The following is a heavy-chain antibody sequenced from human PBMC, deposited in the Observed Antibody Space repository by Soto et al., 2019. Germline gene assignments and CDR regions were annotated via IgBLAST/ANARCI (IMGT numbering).Heavy chain of an antibody. J-gene: IGHJ4*02. Sequence: GGSLRLSCAASGFTFSSYAMHWVRQAPGKGLEWVAVISYDGANKYYADSVEGRFTISRDDSKNTLYLQMNSLRAEGTAVYYCASGFSRYQPQFDYWGQGTLVTVSS. CDR3: ASGFSRYQPQFDY. D-gene: IGHD2-2*01. V-gene: IGHV3-30-3*01. CDR1: GFTFSSYA. CDR2: ISYDGANK.